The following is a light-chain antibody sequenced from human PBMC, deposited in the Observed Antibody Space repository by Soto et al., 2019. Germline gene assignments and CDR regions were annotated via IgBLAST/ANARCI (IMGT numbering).Light chain of an antibody. J-gene: IGLJ1*01. CDR3: ISYISSSTPYV. V-gene: IGLV2-14*03. CDR2: DVS. CDR1: SSDVGTYNY. Sequence: QSALTQPASVSGSPGQSITISCTGTSSDVGTYNYVSWYQQQPGKAPKVMIYDVSNRPSGVSNRFSGSKSGKTASLTISGLQAEDEGDYCCISYISSSTPYVFGTGTKLTVL.